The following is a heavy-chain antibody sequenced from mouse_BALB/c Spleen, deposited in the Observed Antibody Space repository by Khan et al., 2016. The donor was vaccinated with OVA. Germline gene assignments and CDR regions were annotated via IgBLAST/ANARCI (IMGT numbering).Heavy chain of an antibody. D-gene: IGHD3-1*01. CDR1: GYSITSGYF. J-gene: IGHJ3*01. CDR3: ARGGSSGPAWVAY. V-gene: IGHV3-6*02. Sequence: VQLVESGPGLVKPSQSLSLTCSVTGYSITSGYFWNWIRQFPGNKLEWMGYIRYDGNSKYNPSLKNRISITRDTSKNQFFLKLNSVTPEDTATYYCARGGSSGPAWVAYWGQGTLVTVSA. CDR2: IRYDGNS.